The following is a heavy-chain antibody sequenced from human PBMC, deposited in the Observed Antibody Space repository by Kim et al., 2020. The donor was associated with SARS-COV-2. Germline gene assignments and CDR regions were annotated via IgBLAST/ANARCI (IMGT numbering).Heavy chain of an antibody. CDR1: GFTFSDYY. V-gene: IGHV3-11*01. D-gene: IGHD4-17*01. J-gene: IGHJ3*02. CDR3: ARAILTAYGDYHDAFDI. CDR2: ISSSGSTI. Sequence: GGSLRLSCAASGFTFSDYYMSWIRQAPGKGLEWVSYISSSGSTIYYADSVKGRFTISRDNAKNSLYLQMNSLRAEDTAVYYCARAILTAYGDYHDAFDIWGQGTMVTVSS.